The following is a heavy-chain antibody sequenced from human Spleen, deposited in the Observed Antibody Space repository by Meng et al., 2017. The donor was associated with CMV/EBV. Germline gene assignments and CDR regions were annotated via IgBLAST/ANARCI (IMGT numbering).Heavy chain of an antibody. J-gene: IGHJ4*02. D-gene: IGHD3/OR15-3a*01. CDR3: ARFGRLATGAYFFDY. Sequence: GGSLRLSCAASGFTFSSYTMNWVRQAPGKGLEWVSRINDDGSSTSYADSVKGRFTISRDNTKNMLYLEVDSLRAEDTALYFCARFGRLATGAYFFDYWGRGTLVTVSS. V-gene: IGHV3-74*01. CDR1: GFTFSSYT. CDR2: INDDGSST.